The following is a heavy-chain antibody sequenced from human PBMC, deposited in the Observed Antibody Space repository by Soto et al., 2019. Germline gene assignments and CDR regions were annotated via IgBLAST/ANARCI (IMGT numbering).Heavy chain of an antibody. CDR2: VSYDGSKT. Sequence: LRLSCAASGFTFSSFDMQWVRQAPGKGLEWVAIVSYDGSKTNYEDSVKGRFTISRDNSKNTLYMQMSSLRDEDTAVYYCAKGYVSGSVDYWGQGTLVTVSS. V-gene: IGHV3-30*18. CDR1: GFTFSSFD. D-gene: IGHD3-10*01. CDR3: AKGYVSGSVDY. J-gene: IGHJ4*02.